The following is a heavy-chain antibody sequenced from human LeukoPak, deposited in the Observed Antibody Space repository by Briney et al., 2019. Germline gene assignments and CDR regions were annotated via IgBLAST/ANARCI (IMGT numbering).Heavy chain of an antibody. CDR2: ISWNSGSL. CDR1: GFTFDDYA. D-gene: IGHD4-17*01. Sequence: PGRSLRLSCAASGFTFDDYAMHWVRQAPGKGLEWVSGISWNSGSLGYADSVKGRFTISRDNAKNSQYLQMNSLRAEDTALYYCATRYGGYGLRYWGQGTLVTVSS. CDR3: ATRYGGYGLRY. J-gene: IGHJ4*02. V-gene: IGHV3-9*01.